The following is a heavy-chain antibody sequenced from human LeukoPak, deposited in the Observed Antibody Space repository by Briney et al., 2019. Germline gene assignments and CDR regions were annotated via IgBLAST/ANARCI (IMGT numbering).Heavy chain of an antibody. CDR1: GFTFSSYA. J-gene: IGHJ4*02. Sequence: GGSLRLSCAASGFTFSSYAMHWVRQAPGKGLEWVAVISYDGSNKYYADSVKGRFTISRDNSKNTLYLQMNSLRAEDTAVYYCARDEGPVGAADYWGQGTLVTVSS. CDR2: ISYDGSNK. D-gene: IGHD1-26*01. CDR3: ARDEGPVGAADY. V-gene: IGHV3-30-3*01.